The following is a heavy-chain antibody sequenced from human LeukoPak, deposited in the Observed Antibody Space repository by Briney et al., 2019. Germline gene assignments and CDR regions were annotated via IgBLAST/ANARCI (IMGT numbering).Heavy chain of an antibody. CDR2: ISAYNGNT. Sequence: ASVKVSCKASGYTFTSYGISWVRQAPGQGLEWMGWISAYNGNTNYAQKLQGRVTMTTDTSTSTAYMELRRLRSDDTAVYYCARDRVDWGAHDAFDIWGQGTMVTVSS. D-gene: IGHD3-16*01. V-gene: IGHV1-18*01. CDR1: GYTFTSYG. CDR3: ARDRVDWGAHDAFDI. J-gene: IGHJ3*02.